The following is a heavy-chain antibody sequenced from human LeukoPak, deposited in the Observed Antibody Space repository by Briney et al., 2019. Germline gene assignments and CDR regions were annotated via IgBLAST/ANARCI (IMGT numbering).Heavy chain of an antibody. Sequence: GRSLRLSCAASGFTFSSYGMHWVRQAPAKGLEGVAVIWFDGSNKYYADSVKGRFTISRDNSKNTLYLQMNGLRAEDTAVYYCARDWATPRYYDSSGYFDWGEGTLVTVSS. CDR1: GFTFSSYG. CDR3: ARDWATPRYYDSSGYFD. V-gene: IGHV3-33*01. J-gene: IGHJ4*02. D-gene: IGHD3-22*01. CDR2: IWFDGSNK.